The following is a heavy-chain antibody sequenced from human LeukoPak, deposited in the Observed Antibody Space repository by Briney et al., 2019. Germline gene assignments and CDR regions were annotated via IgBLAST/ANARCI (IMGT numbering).Heavy chain of an antibody. CDR3: AKGVAAGGSYYYYYGMGV. J-gene: IGHJ6*02. Sequence: PGGSLRLSCAASGFTFSSYAMSWVRQAPGKGLEWVSSISGSGGITYYADSVKGRFTFSRDNSKNTLYLQMNSLRAEDTAVYYCAKGVAAGGSYYYYYGMGVWGQGTTVTVSS. CDR1: GFTFSSYA. CDR2: ISGSGGIT. D-gene: IGHD1-26*01. V-gene: IGHV3-23*01.